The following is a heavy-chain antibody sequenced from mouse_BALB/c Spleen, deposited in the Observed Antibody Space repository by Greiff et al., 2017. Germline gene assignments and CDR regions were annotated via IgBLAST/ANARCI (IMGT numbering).Heavy chain of an antibody. CDR2: ISSGSSTI. D-gene: IGHD4-1*02. Sequence: EVKLVESGGGLVQPGGSRKLSCAASGFTFSSFGMHWVRQAPEKGLEWVAYISSGSSTIYYADTVKGRFTISRDNPKNTLFLQMTSLRSEDTAMYYCARLGPTGTWYFDVWGAGTTVTVSS. CDR3: ARLGPTGTWYFDV. J-gene: IGHJ1*01. V-gene: IGHV5-17*02. CDR1: GFTFSSFG.